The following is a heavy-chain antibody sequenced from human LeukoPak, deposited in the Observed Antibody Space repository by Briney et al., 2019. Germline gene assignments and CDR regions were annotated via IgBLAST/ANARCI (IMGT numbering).Heavy chain of an antibody. D-gene: IGHD6-19*01. CDR2: IWYDGSNK. J-gene: IGHJ4*02. CDR1: GFTFSSYG. Sequence: PGGSLRLSCAASGFTFSSYGMHWVRQAPGKGLEWVAVIWYDGSNKYYADSVKGRFTISRDNSKNTLYLQMNSLRAEDTAVYYCARGGQWLDNTGSDYWGQGTLVTVSS. CDR3: ARGGQWLDNTGSDY. V-gene: IGHV3-33*01.